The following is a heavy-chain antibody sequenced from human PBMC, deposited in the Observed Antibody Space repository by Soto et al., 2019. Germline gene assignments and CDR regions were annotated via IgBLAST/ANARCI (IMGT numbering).Heavy chain of an antibody. CDR2: IIPIFGTA. CDR1: GGTFSSYA. CDR3: ARVRVNYDILTGYHYYYGMDV. D-gene: IGHD3-9*01. J-gene: IGHJ6*02. V-gene: IGHV1-69*01. Sequence: QVQLVQSGAEVKKPGSSVKVSCKASGGTFSSYAISWVRQAPGQGLEWMGGIIPIFGTANYAQKFQGRVTITADESTSTGYMELSSLRSEDTAVYYCARVRVNYDILTGYHYYYGMDVWGQGTTVTVSS.